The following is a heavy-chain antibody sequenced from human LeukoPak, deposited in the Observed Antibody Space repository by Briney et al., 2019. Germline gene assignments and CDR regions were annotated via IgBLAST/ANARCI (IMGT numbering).Heavy chain of an antibody. Sequence: GGSLRLSCEASGFNFSSYGMSWVRQAPVKGLEWVSVISGIGGSTYYAGSVKGRFTISRDNSKNTLYLQMNSLRAEDTAIYYCTKWNNRGLYYYYGMDVWGQGTTVTVSS. CDR2: ISGIGGST. D-gene: IGHD1/OR15-1a*01. J-gene: IGHJ6*02. V-gene: IGHV3-23*01. CDR1: GFNFSSYG. CDR3: TKWNNRGLYYYYGMDV.